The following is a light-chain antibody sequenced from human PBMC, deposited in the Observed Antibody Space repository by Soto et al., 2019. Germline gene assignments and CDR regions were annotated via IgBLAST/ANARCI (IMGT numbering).Light chain of an antibody. CDR2: GAS. J-gene: IGKJ1*01. CDR3: LQFYNFSWT. Sequence: DIVLTQSPGTLSLSPGERATLSCRASQSVSSNYLAWYQQKPGQAPRLLIYGASTRATGVPDRFSGSGSGTDFTLTISRLQPEDFATYYCLQFYNFSWTFGQGTEVDIK. V-gene: IGKV3-20*01. CDR1: QSVSSNY.